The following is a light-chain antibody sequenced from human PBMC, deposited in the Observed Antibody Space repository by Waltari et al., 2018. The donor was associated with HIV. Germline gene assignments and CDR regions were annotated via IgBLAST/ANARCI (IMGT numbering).Light chain of an antibody. CDR1: QSVSNN. J-gene: IGKJ1*01. CDR2: GAS. V-gene: IGKV3D-15*01. CDR3: QQYSKWPGT. Sequence: EIVMTQSPATLSVSPEERATLSCRASQSVSNNLAWYQQKPGQAPRLLIYGASTRATGIPARFSGSGSGTEFTLTISSLQSGDFAVYYCQQYSKWPGTFIQGTKVDIK.